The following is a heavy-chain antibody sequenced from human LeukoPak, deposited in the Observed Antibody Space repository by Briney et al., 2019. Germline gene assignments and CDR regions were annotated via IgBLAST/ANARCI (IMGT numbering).Heavy chain of an antibody. CDR2: IYPGDSDT. V-gene: IGHV5-51*01. CDR3: ARLGRYFDWLAEFDP. J-gene: IGHJ5*02. CDR1: GYSFTSYW. D-gene: IGHD3-9*01. Sequence: GESLKISCKGSGYSFTSYWIGWVRQMPGKGLGWMGIIYPGDSDTRYSPSVQGQVTISADKSISTAYLQWSSLKASDTAMYYCARLGRYFDWLAEFDPWGQGTLVTVSS.